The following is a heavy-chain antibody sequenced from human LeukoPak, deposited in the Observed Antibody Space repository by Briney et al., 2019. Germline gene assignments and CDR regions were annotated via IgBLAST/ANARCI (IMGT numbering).Heavy chain of an antibody. V-gene: IGHV1-8*01. Sequence: ASVKVSCKASGYTFTSYDINWVRQATGQGLEWMGWMNPNSGNTGYAQKFQGRVTMTRNTSISTAYMELSSLRSEDTAVYYCARAEVDTAMVEGVFDYWGQGTLVTVSS. J-gene: IGHJ4*02. CDR3: ARAEVDTAMVEGVFDY. D-gene: IGHD5-18*01. CDR2: MNPNSGNT. CDR1: GYTFTSYD.